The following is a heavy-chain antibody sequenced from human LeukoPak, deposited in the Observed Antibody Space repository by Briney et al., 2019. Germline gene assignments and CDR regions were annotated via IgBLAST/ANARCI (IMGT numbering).Heavy chain of an antibody. CDR3: AKDIDPSMVRGVRSFDY. CDR2: ISWNSGII. CDR1: GFTFSDSA. J-gene: IGHJ4*02. V-gene: IGHV3-9*01. D-gene: IGHD3-10*01. Sequence: HPGGSLRLSCAASGFTFSDSAVTWVRQAPGKGLEWVSGISWNSGIIGYADSVKGRFTISRDNAKNSLYLQMNSLGAEDTALYYCAKDIDPSMVRGVRSFDYWGQGTLVTVSS.